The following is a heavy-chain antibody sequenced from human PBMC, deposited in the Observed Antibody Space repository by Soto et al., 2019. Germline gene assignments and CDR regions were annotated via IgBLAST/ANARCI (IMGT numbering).Heavy chain of an antibody. D-gene: IGHD4-17*01. V-gene: IGHV4-30-4*01. J-gene: IGHJ2*01. CDR2: IHSGGSI. CDR1: GGSVSSGDYY. Sequence: QVQLQASGPGLVKPSQTLSLTCTVSGGSVSSGDYYWSWIRQPPGKGLEWIGYIHSGGSIYFNPSLKSRVPISPDTPKKQFSLRVSSVTAADTAVYYCARVDGGHYWYFALWGRGTLVTVSP. CDR3: ARVDGGHYWYFAL.